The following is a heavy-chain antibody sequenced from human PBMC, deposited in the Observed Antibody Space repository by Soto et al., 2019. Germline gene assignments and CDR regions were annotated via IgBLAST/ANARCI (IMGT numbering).Heavy chain of an antibody. CDR1: CTSISCGGYS. Sequence: SETLSLTCAVSCTSISCGGYSWSWIRQPPGKGLEWIGYIYHSGSAYYNPSLKSRVTISVDRSKNQFSLKLSSVTAADTAVYYCARVPDRWGQGTLVTVS. CDR3: ARVPDR. CDR2: IYHSGSA. V-gene: IGHV4-30-2*01. D-gene: IGHD2-2*01. J-gene: IGHJ5*02.